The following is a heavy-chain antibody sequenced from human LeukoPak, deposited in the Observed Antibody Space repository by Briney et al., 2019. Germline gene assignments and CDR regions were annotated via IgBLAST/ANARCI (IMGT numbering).Heavy chain of an antibody. D-gene: IGHD3-16*01. V-gene: IGHV1-69*13. Sequence: SVKVSCKASGGTFSSYAISWVRQAPGQGLEWTGGIIPIFGTANYAQKFQGRVTITADESTSTAYMELSSLRSEDTAVYYCASAIGAHDAFDIWGQGTMVTVSS. CDR2: IIPIFGTA. J-gene: IGHJ3*02. CDR3: ASAIGAHDAFDI. CDR1: GGTFSSYA.